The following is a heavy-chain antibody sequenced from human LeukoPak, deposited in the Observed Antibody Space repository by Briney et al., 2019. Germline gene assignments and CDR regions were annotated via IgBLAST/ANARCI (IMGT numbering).Heavy chain of an antibody. CDR2: INHSGST. CDR3: ARGGPHFYYGSGSYYKGGFDY. CDR1: GGSFSGYY. Sequence: SETLSLTCAVYGGSFSGYYWSWIRQPPGKGLEWIGEINHSGSTNYNPSLKSRVIISVDTSKNQFSLKLSSVTAADTAVYYCARGGPHFYYGSGSYYKGGFDYWGQGTLVTVSS. D-gene: IGHD3-10*01. J-gene: IGHJ4*02. V-gene: IGHV4-34*01.